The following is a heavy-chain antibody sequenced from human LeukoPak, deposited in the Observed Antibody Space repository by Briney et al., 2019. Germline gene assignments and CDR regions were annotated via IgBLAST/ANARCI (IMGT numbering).Heavy chain of an antibody. Sequence: SGPALVKPTQTLTLTCTFSGFSLSTSGMCVSWIRQPPGKALEWLARIDWDDDKYYSISLKTRLTISKDTSKNQVVLRMTNMDPVDTATYYCARIRERFLEWLVPAYFDYWGQGTLVTVSS. CDR3: ARIRERFLEWLVPAYFDY. V-gene: IGHV2-70*11. CDR2: IDWDDDK. CDR1: GFSLSTSGMC. J-gene: IGHJ4*02. D-gene: IGHD3-3*01.